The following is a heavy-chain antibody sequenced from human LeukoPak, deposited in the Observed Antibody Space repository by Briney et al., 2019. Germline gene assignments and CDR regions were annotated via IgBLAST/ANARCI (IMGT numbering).Heavy chain of an antibody. CDR2: INHSGST. Sequence: SETLSLTCAVYGGSFSGHYWSWIRQPPGKGLEWIGEINHSGSTNYNPSLKSRVTISVDTSKNQFSLKLSSVTAADTAVYYCARGTAAVEYIVVVPAKGGWFDPWGQGTLVTVSS. D-gene: IGHD2-2*01. J-gene: IGHJ5*02. V-gene: IGHV4-34*01. CDR1: GGSFSGHY. CDR3: ARGTAAVEYIVVVPAKGGWFDP.